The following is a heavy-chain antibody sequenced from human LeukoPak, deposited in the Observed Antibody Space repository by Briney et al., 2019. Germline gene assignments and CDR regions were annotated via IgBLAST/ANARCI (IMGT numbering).Heavy chain of an antibody. D-gene: IGHD3-3*01. CDR2: INQDGSEK. CDR3: ARERQNKDFWSGGDY. J-gene: IGHJ4*02. V-gene: IGHV3-7*01. Sequence: GGSLRLSCAASGFTFSSYWMSWVRQAPGRGPEWVAKINQDGSEKNCVDSVMGRFTISRDNAKNSLYLQMNTLRPEDTAVYYCARERQNKDFWSGGDYWGQGTLVTVSS. CDR1: GFTFSSYW.